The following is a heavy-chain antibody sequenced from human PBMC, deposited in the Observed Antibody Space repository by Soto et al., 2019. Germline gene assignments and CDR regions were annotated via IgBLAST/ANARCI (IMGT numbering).Heavy chain of an antibody. V-gene: IGHV3-23*01. CDR3: AKGSGGSYFVFDI. Sequence: EEQLLESGGSLLQPGGSLRLSCAASGFTFSSYAMSWVRQAAGKGLEWVSTISGKGGRTYYADSVKGRFTISRDNAKNTLYLQMNILRAEDTAVYYCAKGSGGSYFVFDIWGQGTMVTVSS. CDR1: GFTFSSYA. J-gene: IGHJ3*02. D-gene: IGHD1-26*01. CDR2: ISGKGGRT.